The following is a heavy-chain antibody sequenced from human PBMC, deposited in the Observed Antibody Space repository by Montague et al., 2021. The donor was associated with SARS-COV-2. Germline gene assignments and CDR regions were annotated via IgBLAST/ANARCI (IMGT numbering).Heavy chain of an antibody. V-gene: IGHV4-34*01. D-gene: IGHD3-9*01. CDR3: ARGLAELRYFDWYHYYFDY. CDR2: INHSGST. Sequence: SETLSLTCAVYGGSFSGYYWSWIRQPPGKGLEWIGEINHSGSTNYNPSLKSRVTISVDTSKNQFSLKLSSVTAADTAVYYCARGLAELRYFDWYHYYFDYRGQGTLVTVSS. CDR1: GGSFSGYY. J-gene: IGHJ4*02.